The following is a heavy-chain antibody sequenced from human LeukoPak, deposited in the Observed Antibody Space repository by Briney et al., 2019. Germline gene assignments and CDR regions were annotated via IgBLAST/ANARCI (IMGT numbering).Heavy chain of an antibody. Sequence: GGSLRLSCAASGFTFSSYSMHWVRQAPGKGLEWVAVISYDGSNKYYADSVKGRFTISRDNSKNTLYLQMNSLRAEDTAVYYCARDRDDAFDIWGQGTMVTVSS. CDR2: ISYDGSNK. V-gene: IGHV3-30-3*01. J-gene: IGHJ3*02. CDR1: GFTFSSYS. CDR3: ARDRDDAFDI.